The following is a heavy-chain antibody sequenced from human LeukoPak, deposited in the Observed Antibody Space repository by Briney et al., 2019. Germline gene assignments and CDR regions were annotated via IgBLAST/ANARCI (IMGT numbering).Heavy chain of an antibody. Sequence: GGSLRLSCVASGFNFSHYDMHWVRQAPGKGLDWVAFIHIDGSNKYYAVSVKGRFTISRDNSKNTPYLQMNSLRTEDTAVYYCEKGDTSWGQGTLVTVTS. CDR1: GFNFSHYD. CDR3: EKGDTS. J-gene: IGHJ5*02. V-gene: IGHV3-30*02. CDR2: IHIDGSNK. D-gene: IGHD2-21*02.